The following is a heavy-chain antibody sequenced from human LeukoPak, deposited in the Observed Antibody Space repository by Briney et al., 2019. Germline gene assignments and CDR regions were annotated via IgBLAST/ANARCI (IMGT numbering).Heavy chain of an antibody. V-gene: IGHV4-34*01. D-gene: IGHD2-2*01. J-gene: IGHJ4*02. CDR1: GGSFSGYY. CDR3: ARARGYQPIDY. Sequence: SETLSLTCAVYGGSFSGYYWSWIRQPPGKGLEWIGEINHSGSTNYNPSLKSRVTISVDTSKNQFSLKLSSVTAADTAVYYCARARGYQPIDYWGQGTLVTVSS. CDR2: INHSGST.